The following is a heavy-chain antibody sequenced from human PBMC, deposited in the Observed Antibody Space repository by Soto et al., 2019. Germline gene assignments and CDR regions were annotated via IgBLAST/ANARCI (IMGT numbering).Heavy chain of an antibody. Sequence: SETLSLTCTVSGGSISSSSYYWGWIRQPPGKGLEWIGSIYYSGSTYYNPSLKSRVTISIDTSKNQFSLKLSSVTAADTAVYYCARRFSSSFDYWGQGTLVTVSS. CDR1: GGSISSSSYY. CDR2: IYYSGST. J-gene: IGHJ4*02. V-gene: IGHV4-39*01. D-gene: IGHD6-6*01. CDR3: ARRFSSSFDY.